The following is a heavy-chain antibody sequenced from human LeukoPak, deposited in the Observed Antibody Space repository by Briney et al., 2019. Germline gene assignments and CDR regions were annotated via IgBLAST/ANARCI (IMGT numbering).Heavy chain of an antibody. J-gene: IGHJ4*02. CDR2: IYYTGST. CDR1: GGSIAIYY. D-gene: IGHD2-21*01. V-gene: IGHV4-59*12. CDR3: ARENVVAQGTFDY. Sequence: SETLSLTCTVSGGSIAIYYWSWIRQPPGKGLEWIGYIYYTGSTNYNPSLKSRVTISVDTSKSQFSLKLTFVTAADTAFYFCARENVVAQGTFDYWGQGALVTVSS.